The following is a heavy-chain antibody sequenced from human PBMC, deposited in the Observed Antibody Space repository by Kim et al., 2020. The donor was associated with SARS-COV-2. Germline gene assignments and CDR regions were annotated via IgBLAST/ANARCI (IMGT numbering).Heavy chain of an antibody. CDR2: ISYDGSNK. J-gene: IGHJ6*02. Sequence: GGSLRLSCAASGFTFSSYGMHWVRQAPGKGLEWVAVISYDGSNKYYADSVKGRFTISRDNSKNTLYLQMNSLRAEDTAVYYCAKERSYYYGMDVWGQGTT. CDR1: GFTFSSYG. D-gene: IGHD3-10*01. V-gene: IGHV3-30*18. CDR3: AKERSYYYGMDV.